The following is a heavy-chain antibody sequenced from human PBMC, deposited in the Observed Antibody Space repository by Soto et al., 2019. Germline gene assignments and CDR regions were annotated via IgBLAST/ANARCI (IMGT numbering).Heavy chain of an antibody. Sequence: EVQLVESGGGLVQPGGSLRLSCAASGFTFRRYWMHWVRQASGKGLVWVSSINGDGSSTSYADAVKGRFTVSRDNAKNTLYLQMNSLRVEDTAVYYCVSLVERSDIAFDIWGQGTMVTVSS. J-gene: IGHJ3*02. D-gene: IGHD6-6*01. CDR2: INGDGSST. CDR3: VSLVERSDIAFDI. V-gene: IGHV3-74*01. CDR1: GFTFRRYW.